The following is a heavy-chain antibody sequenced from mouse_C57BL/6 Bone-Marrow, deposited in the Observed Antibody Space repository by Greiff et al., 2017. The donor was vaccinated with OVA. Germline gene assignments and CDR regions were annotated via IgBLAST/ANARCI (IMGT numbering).Heavy chain of an antibody. CDR3: ALDYDRYWYFDV. D-gene: IGHD2-4*01. CDR1: GFSFNTYA. Sequence: GGGLVQPKGSLKLSCAASGFSFNTYAMNWVRQAPGKGLEWVARIRSKSNNYATYYADSVKDRFTISRDDSESMLYLQMNNLKTEDTAMDYCALDYDRYWYFDVWGTGTTVTVSS. V-gene: IGHV10-1*01. J-gene: IGHJ1*03. CDR2: IRSKSNNYAT.